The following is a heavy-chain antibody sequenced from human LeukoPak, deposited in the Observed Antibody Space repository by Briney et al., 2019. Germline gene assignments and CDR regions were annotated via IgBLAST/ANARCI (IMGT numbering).Heavy chain of an antibody. CDR1: GGSFSGYY. CDR2: INHSGST. J-gene: IGHJ4*02. CDR3: ASSGYDFLGFDY. Sequence: MPSETLSLTCAVYGGSFSGYYWSWIRQPPGKGLEWIGEINHSGSTNYNPSLKSRVTISVDTSKNQFSLKLSSVTAADTAVYYCASSGYDFLGFDYWGQGTLVTVSS. D-gene: IGHD5-12*01. V-gene: IGHV4-34*01.